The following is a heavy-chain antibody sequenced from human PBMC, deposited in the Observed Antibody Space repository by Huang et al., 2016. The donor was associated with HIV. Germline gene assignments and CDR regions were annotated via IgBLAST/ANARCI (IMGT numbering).Heavy chain of an antibody. CDR3: AKGGSAAAVLDF. D-gene: IGHD6-13*01. CDR1: GFTFSSYG. J-gene: IGHJ4*02. Sequence: QVQLVESGGGVVQSGRSLRISCAASGFTFSSYGMHWVRQAPGKGLEWVAGISYDAKTKYYAYSVKGRFSISRDNSKTTVYLQLNSLRLEDTAVYYCAKGGSAAAVLDFWGQGTLVTVSS. CDR2: ISYDAKTK. V-gene: IGHV3-30*18.